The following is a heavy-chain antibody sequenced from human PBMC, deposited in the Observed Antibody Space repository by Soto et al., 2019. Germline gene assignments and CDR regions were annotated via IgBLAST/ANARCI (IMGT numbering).Heavy chain of an antibody. Sequence: PSETLSLTCTVSGGSINSSSYYWGWIRQPPGKGLEWIGSIYYSGSTYYNPSLKSRVTISVDTSKNQFSLKLSSVTAADTAVYYCARTGGGSGWFKIGWFDPWGQGTLVTVSS. CDR1: GGSINSSSYY. CDR3: ARTGGGSGWFKIGWFDP. V-gene: IGHV4-39*01. D-gene: IGHD6-19*01. J-gene: IGHJ5*02. CDR2: IYYSGST.